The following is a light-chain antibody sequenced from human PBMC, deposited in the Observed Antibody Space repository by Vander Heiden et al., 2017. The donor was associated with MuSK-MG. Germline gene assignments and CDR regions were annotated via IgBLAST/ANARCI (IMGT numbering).Light chain of an antibody. CDR1: SSDVGAYDY. CDR3: SSYTKNSSCL. CDR2: DVS. J-gene: IGLJ1*01. V-gene: IGLV2-14*03. Sequence: QSVLTQPASVSGSPGQSITISCTGTSSDVGAYDYVSWYQQHPDKAPKLIIYDVSDRPSGISDRFSGSKSGNTASLTISGLQAEDEADYYCSSYTKNSSCLFGTGTKVTVL.